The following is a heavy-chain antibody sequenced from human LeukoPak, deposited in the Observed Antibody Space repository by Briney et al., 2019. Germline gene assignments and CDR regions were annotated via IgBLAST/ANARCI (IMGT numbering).Heavy chain of an antibody. Sequence: GGSLRLSCAASGFPFSSYEMNWVRQAPGKWLEWVSYISSSGDSIYYADSVKGRFTVSRDNAKKSLYLHMNSLRDDDTAVYYCARDPHALDYWGQGTLVTVSS. V-gene: IGHV3-48*03. CDR2: ISSSGDSI. CDR3: ARDPHALDY. CDR1: GFPFSSYE. J-gene: IGHJ4*02.